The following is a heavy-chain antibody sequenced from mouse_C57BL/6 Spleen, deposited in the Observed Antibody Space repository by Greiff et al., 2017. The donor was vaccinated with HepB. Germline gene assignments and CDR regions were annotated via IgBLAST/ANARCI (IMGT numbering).Heavy chain of an antibody. V-gene: IGHV3-6*01. Sequence: EVKLMESGPGLVKPSQSLSLTCSVTGYSITSGYYWNWIRQFPGNKLEWMGYISYDGSNNYNPSLKNRISITLDTSKNQFFLKLNSVTTEDTATYYCARGAGYFDVWGTGTTVTVSS. CDR1: GYSITSGYY. CDR2: ISYDGSN. CDR3: ARGAGYFDV. J-gene: IGHJ1*03.